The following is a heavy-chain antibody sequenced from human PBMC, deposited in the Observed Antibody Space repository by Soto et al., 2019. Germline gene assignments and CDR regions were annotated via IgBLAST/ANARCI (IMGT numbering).Heavy chain of an antibody. CDR1: GFTFISYG. CDR3: AKDSIVLMVYANKYYYYGMDV. J-gene: IGHJ6*02. V-gene: IGHV3-30*18. CDR2: ISYDGSNK. D-gene: IGHD2-8*01. Sequence: GGSQIVSCAASGFTFISYGRHWVRQAPGKGLEWVAVISYDGSNKYYADSVKGRFTISRDNSKNTLYLQMNSLRAEDTAVYYCAKDSIVLMVYANKYYYYGMDVWGQGTTVTVSS.